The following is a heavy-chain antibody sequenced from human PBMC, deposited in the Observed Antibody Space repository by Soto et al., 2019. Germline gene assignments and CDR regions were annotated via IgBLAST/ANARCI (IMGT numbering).Heavy chain of an antibody. CDR1: GGTFSSYA. J-gene: IGHJ6*02. CDR3: ARDKVGYYDSSGYYRVSVPPDYYYGMDV. D-gene: IGHD3-22*01. V-gene: IGHV1-69*01. Sequence: QVQLVQSGAEVKKSGSSVKVSCKASGGTFSSYAISWVRQAPGQGLEWMGGIIPIFGTANYAQKFQGRVTITADESTSTDYMELSSLRSEDTAVYYCARDKVGYYDSSGYYRVSVPPDYYYGMDVWGQGTTVTVSS. CDR2: IIPIFGTA.